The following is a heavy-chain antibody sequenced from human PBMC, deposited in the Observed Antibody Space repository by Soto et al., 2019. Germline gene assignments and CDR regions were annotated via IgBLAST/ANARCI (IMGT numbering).Heavy chain of an antibody. J-gene: IGHJ6*02. V-gene: IGHV3-21*06. CDR2: ISISSSDR. CDR1: GFTLRTYT. D-gene: IGHD5-12*01. Sequence: GGSLRLSCAASGFTLRTYTMNWVRQAPGKGLEWVSSISISSSDRYYADSVRGRFTISRDNAKNALYLQMNSLRADDTAVYFCVKFGFKRWLPGGYYYYGMDVWGQGTTVTVYS. CDR3: VKFGFKRWLPGGYYYYGMDV.